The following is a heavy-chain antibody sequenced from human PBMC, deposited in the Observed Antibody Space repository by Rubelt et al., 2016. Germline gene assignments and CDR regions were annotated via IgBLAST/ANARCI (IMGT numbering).Heavy chain of an antibody. D-gene: IGHD6-13*01. J-gene: IGHJ4*02. CDR3: KSYSSTYYDY. CDR1: GFTFSNAW. Sequence: SGGGLVKPGGSLRISCTGSGFTFSNAWLSWVRQAPGKGLEWLGRIKSRGDGGALDYAAPVKGRFTISSDDSKTTLYLQMNSLKTEDTGVYYCKSYSSTYYDYWGQGTLVTVSS. V-gene: IGHV3-15*01. CDR2: IKSRGDGGAL.